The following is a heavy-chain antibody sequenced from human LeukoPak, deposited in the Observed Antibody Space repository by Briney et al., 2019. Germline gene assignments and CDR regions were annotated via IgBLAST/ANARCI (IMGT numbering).Heavy chain of an antibody. Sequence: ASGKVSCKVSGYTLTELSMHWVRQAPGKGLEWMGGFDTEDGETIYAQKFQGRVTMTEDTSTDTAYMELSRLRSEDTAVYYCATPEVGAPWDFDYWGQGTLVTVSS. V-gene: IGHV1-24*01. CDR2: FDTEDGET. CDR1: GYTLTELS. J-gene: IGHJ4*02. D-gene: IGHD1-26*01. CDR3: ATPEVGAPWDFDY.